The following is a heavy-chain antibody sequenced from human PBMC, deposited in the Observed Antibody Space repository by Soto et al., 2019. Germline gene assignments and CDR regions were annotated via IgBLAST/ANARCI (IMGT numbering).Heavy chain of an antibody. D-gene: IGHD3-3*01. Sequence: QVQLVESGGGVVQPGTSLRLSCAPYGFTFSSYGMHWVRQAPGKGLEWVAVIWYDGSKQYYADSVKGRFTNSRDNSKNTLYLQMNSLRAEDTAVYYCARDPGVTNYYFDYWGQGTLVTVSS. CDR3: ARDPGVTNYYFDY. J-gene: IGHJ4*02. V-gene: IGHV3-33*01. CDR2: IWYDGSKQ. CDR1: GFTFSSYG.